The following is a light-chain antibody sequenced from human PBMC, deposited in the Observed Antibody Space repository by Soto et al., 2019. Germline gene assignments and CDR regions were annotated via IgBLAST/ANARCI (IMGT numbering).Light chain of an antibody. Sequence: DIVLTQSPGTLSLSPGERATLSCRASQTVSNNYLAWYQQRPGQAPRLLIYGASSRATGIPDRFIGSGSGTDFSLTIDRLEPEELARYHCQQYSLSPWTFGQGTKVQIK. V-gene: IGKV3-20*01. J-gene: IGKJ1*01. CDR2: GAS. CDR1: QTVSNNY. CDR3: QQYSLSPWT.